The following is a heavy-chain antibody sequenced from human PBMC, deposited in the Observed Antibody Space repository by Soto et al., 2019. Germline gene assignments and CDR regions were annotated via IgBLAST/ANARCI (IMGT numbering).Heavy chain of an antibody. CDR1: GSPISDHY. Sequence: QVQLKESGPGLVKPSETLSVTCTVSGSPISDHYWSWFRQAPGQGLEWVGYIYYTGTTTYNPSLKSRVTISRGTTKSQFSSILRSVTAADTAVYYGATLGDYSQAFDYWGHGTLVTVSS. CDR2: IYYTGTT. D-gene: IGHD2-21*01. J-gene: IGHJ4*01. CDR3: ATLGDYSQAFDY. V-gene: IGHV4-59*08.